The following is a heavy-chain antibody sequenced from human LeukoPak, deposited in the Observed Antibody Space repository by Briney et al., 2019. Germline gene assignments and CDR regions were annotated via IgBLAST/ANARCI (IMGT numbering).Heavy chain of an antibody. CDR1: GGSITSYN. J-gene: IGHJ4*02. V-gene: IGHV4-4*07. Sequence: KPSETLSLTCSVSGGSITSYNWSWIRQPAGKGLEWIGRIYATGSTNYNPSLKSRVTISVDKSKNQFSLKLSSVTAADTAVYYCAKDRSCINDVCHGDFDYWGQGTLVTVSS. CDR3: AKDRSCINDVCHGDFDY. D-gene: IGHD2-8*01. CDR2: IYATGST.